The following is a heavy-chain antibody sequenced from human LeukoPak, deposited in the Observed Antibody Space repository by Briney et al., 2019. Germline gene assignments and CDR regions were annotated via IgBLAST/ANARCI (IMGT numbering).Heavy chain of an antibody. CDR2: INPNSGGT. D-gene: IGHD3-3*01. Sequence: APVKVSCKASGYTFTGYYMHWVRQAPGQGLEWMGWINPNSGGTNYAQKFQGRVTMTRDTSISTAYMELSRLRSDDTAVYYCARDKMEWLLWDYYYYMDVWGKGTTVTVSS. V-gene: IGHV1-2*02. J-gene: IGHJ6*03. CDR1: GYTFTGYY. CDR3: ARDKMEWLLWDYYYYMDV.